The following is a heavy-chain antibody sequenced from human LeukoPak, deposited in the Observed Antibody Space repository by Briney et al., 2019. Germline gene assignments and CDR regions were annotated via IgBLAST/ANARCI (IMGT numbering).Heavy chain of an antibody. J-gene: IGHJ5*02. CDR1: GYSFTSHY. D-gene: IGHD1-1*01. Sequence: GASVKVSCKASGYSFTSHYMHWVRQAPGQGLEWMGLINPRGTSTIYAEKFQGRIIMTRDMSTTTGSMELRSLKSYDTAVYYCARDDSIHERGWWFDPWGQGTLVTVSS. CDR3: ARDDSIHERGWWFDP. V-gene: IGHV1-46*01. CDR2: INPRGTST.